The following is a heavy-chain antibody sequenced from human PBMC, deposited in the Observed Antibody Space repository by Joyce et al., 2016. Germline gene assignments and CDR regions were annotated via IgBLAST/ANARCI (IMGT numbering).Heavy chain of an antibody. J-gene: IGHJ6*02. Sequence: EAQLLESGGGLGQPGGTLRLSCIASGSTFSRHAMNWVRQAPGKGLEWVSSISASGVSTYYADFVKGRFAISRDNSNNIVLLEMRRLRSDDTATYYCAHISAGGASGMDVWDQGATVTVSS. CDR3: AHISAGGASGMDV. CDR2: ISASGVST. V-gene: IGHV3-23*01. CDR1: GSTFSRHA. D-gene: IGHD3-16*01.